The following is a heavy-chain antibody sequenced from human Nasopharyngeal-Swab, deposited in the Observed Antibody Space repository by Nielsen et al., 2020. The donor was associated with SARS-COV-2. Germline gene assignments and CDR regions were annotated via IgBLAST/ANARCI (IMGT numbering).Heavy chain of an antibody. J-gene: IGHJ5*02. CDR2: INPGGGSA. V-gene: IGHV1-46*01. D-gene: IGHD2-15*01. CDR3: ARGGDPREVVAATDCFDP. Sequence: WVRQAPGQGLEWMGIINPGGGSARYSQNFQGRVTMTRDMSTSTVYMELSSLRSEDTAVYYCARGGDPREVVAATDCFDPWGQGTLVTVSS.